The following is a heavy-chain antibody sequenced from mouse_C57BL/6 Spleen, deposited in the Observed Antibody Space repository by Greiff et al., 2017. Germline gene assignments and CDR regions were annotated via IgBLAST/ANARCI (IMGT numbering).Heavy chain of an antibody. CDR1: GYTFTSYW. Sequence: QVQLQQPGAELVKPGASVKMSCKASGYTFTSYWITWVKQRPGQGLEWIGDIYPGSGSTNYNEKFKSKATLTVDTSSSTANMQLSSLTSEDSAVYYCARSRTGTRGGYWGQGTTLTVSS. J-gene: IGHJ2*01. V-gene: IGHV1-55*01. CDR3: ARSRTGTRGGY. D-gene: IGHD4-1*01. CDR2: IYPGSGST.